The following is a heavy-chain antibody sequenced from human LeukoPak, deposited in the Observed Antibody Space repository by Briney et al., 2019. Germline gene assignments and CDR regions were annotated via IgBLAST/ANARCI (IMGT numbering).Heavy chain of an antibody. D-gene: IGHD1-26*01. V-gene: IGHV1-46*03. CDR1: GYTFTSYY. J-gene: IGHJ3*02. CDR3: ARSAIVGATRDAFDI. Sequence: GASVKVSCKASGYTFTSYYMHWVRQAPGQGLEWMGIINPSGGSTSYAQKFQGRVTMTRDTFTSTVYMELSSLRSEDTAVYYCARSAIVGATRDAFDIWGQGTMVTVSS. CDR2: INPSGGST.